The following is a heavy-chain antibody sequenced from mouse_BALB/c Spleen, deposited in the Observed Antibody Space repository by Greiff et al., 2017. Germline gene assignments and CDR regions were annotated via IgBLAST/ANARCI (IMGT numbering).Heavy chain of an antibody. J-gene: IGHJ2*01. CDR3: AKEDYGRSYYD. D-gene: IGHD1-1*01. CDR2: ISSGGST. V-gene: IGHV5-6-5*01. Sequence: EVKLMESGGGLVKPGGSLKLSCAASGFTFSSYAMPWVRQTPEKRLEWVASISSGGSTYYPDSVKGRFTISRDNARNILYLQMSSLRSEDTAMYYCAKEDYGRSYYDWGQGTTLTVSS. CDR1: GFTFSSYA.